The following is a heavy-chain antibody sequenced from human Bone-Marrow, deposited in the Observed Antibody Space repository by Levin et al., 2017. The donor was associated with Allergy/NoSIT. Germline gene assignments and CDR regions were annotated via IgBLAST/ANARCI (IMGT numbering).Heavy chain of an antibody. CDR1: GGSITHYY. J-gene: IGHJ4*02. CDR3: ARAPRYYYDSGPFDY. D-gene: IGHD3-22*01. Sequence: PGGSLRLSCTVSGGSITHYYWSWIRRPPGKGLEWIGSIYFTGSTNYNPSLESRVTMSVDRTTNQFSLKLSSVTTADTAVYYCARAPRYYYDSGPFDYWGQGALVTVSS. V-gene: IGHV4-59*01. CDR2: IYFTGST.